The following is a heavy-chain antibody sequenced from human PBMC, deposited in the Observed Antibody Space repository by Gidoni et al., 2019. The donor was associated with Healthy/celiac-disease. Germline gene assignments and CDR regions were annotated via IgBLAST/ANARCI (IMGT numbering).Heavy chain of an antibody. CDR2: INHSGST. V-gene: IGHV4-34*01. CDR1: GGSFSGYY. Sequence: QVQLQQWGAGLLKPSEPLSLTCAVYGGSFSGYYWSWIRQPPGKGLEWIGEINHSGSTNYNPSLKSRVTISVDTSKNQFSLKLSSVTAADTAVYYCAVRVGATSNWFDPWGQGTLVTVSS. J-gene: IGHJ5*02. D-gene: IGHD1-26*01. CDR3: AVRVGATSNWFDP.